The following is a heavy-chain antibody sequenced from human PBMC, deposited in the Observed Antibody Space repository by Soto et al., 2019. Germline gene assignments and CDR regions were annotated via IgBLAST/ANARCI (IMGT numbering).Heavy chain of an antibody. Sequence: SETLSLTCTFSGCSISSSSYYLGWIRKPPGKGLEWIGSIYYSGSTYYNPSLKSRVTISVDTSKNQFSLKLSSVTAADTAVYYCARPRYAAGPIDYWGQGTLVTVSS. CDR2: IYYSGST. V-gene: IGHV4-39*01. CDR1: GCSISSSSYY. D-gene: IGHD6-13*01. CDR3: ARPRYAAGPIDY. J-gene: IGHJ4*02.